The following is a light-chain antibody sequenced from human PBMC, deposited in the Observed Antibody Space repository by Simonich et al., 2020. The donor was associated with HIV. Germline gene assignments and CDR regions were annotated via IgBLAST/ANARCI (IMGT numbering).Light chain of an antibody. CDR3: QQYNNWPRT. J-gene: IGKJ1*01. CDR1: QSVGSN. V-gene: IGKV3-15*01. Sequence: EIVMTQSPATLSLSPGERATLSCRATQSVGSNLAWSQQKPGQAPRLSFYGASTRATDIPARFSASGSGTEFTLTISSMQSEDFAVYYCQQYNNWPRTFGQGTKVEIK. CDR2: GAS.